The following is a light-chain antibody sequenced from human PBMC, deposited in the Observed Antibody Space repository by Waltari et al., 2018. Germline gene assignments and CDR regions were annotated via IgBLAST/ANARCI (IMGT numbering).Light chain of an antibody. Sequence: DFQMTQSPSSVSASVGDRVTITCRASQSISSWLAWYPQKPGKAPNLLIYGASNLQSGVPSRFSGSGSGTDFTLTISSLQPEDFATYYCQQANSFPLFGGGTKVEIK. CDR1: QSISSW. CDR3: QQANSFPL. CDR2: GAS. V-gene: IGKV1-12*01. J-gene: IGKJ4*01.